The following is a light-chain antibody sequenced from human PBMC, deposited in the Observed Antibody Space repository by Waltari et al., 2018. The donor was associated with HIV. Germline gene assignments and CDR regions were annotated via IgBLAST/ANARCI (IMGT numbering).Light chain of an antibody. Sequence: EIVLTQSPTTLSVSQGERVTLSCWASQNVSSDLAWLQQRPGQAPRLVIYSAVTRATGIPGRISGSGSGTEFILTINSLQSEDVAVYYCQQYYNWPPWTFGQGTKVEMK. CDR2: SAV. CDR1: QNVSSD. CDR3: QQYYNWPPWT. V-gene: IGKV3-15*01. J-gene: IGKJ1*01.